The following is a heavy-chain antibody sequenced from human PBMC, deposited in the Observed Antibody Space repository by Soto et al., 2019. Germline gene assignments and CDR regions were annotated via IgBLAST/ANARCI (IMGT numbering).Heavy chain of an antibody. D-gene: IGHD2-15*01. CDR1: GGSFSGYY. Sequence: SETLSLTCAVYGGSFSGYYWSWIRQPPGKGLEWIGEINHSGSTNYNPSLKSRVTISVDTSKNQFSLKLSSVTAADTAVYYCARGLHVVVVAATLSNWFVPWGQGTLVTVSS. V-gene: IGHV4-34*01. CDR3: ARGLHVVVVAATLSNWFVP. J-gene: IGHJ5*02. CDR2: INHSGST.